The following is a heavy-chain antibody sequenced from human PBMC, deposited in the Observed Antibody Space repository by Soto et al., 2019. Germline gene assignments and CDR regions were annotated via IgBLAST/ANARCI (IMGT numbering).Heavy chain of an antibody. J-gene: IGHJ6*02. D-gene: IGHD7-27*01. CDR1: GYTFTGYY. CDR3: ARGGTNWLLYSYGMDV. V-gene: IGHV1-2*04. CDR2: INPNSGGT. Sequence: ASVKVSCKASGYTFTGYYMHWVRQAPGQGLEWMGWINPNSGGTNYAQKFQGWVTMTRDTSISTAYMELSRLRSDDTAVYYCARGGTNWLLYSYGMDVWGQGTTVTVSS.